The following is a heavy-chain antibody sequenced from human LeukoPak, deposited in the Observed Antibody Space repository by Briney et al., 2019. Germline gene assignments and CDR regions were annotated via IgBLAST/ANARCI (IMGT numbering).Heavy chain of an antibody. D-gene: IGHD3-10*01. CDR1: GFTFSNAW. V-gene: IGHV3-15*01. J-gene: IGHJ4*02. CDR2: IKSKTDGGTT. CDR3: ATDYGSGSYHYFNY. Sequence: GGSLRLSCAASGFTFSNAWMSWVRQAPGKGLEWVGRIKSKTDGGTTDYAAPVKGRFAISRDDSKNTLYLQMNSLKTEDTAVYYCATDYGSGSYHYFNYWGQGTLLTVSS.